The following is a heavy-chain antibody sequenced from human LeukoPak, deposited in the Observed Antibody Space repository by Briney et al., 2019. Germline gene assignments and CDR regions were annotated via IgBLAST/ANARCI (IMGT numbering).Heavy chain of an antibody. CDR3: ARGITIFGVVTNPHYGMDV. D-gene: IGHD3-3*01. V-gene: IGHV4-34*01. CDR2: INHSGST. Sequence: SETLSLTCAVYGGSFSGYYWSWIRQPPGKGLEWIGEINHSGSTNYNPSLKSRVTISVDTSKNQFSLKLSSVTAADTAVYYCARGITIFGVVTNPHYGMDVWGQGTTVTVSS. J-gene: IGHJ6*02. CDR1: GGSFSGYY.